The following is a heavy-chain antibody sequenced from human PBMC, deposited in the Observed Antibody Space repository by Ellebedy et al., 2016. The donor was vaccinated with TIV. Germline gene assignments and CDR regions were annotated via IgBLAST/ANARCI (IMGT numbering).Heavy chain of an antibody. CDR2: MNPNSGNT. CDR1: GYNFATFD. V-gene: IGHV1-8*01. Sequence: AASVTVSCKTSGYNFATFDIIWVRQAIGQGLQWMGWMNPNSGNTGYAQEFRGRISMTRDTSIDTAYMELSSLTSEDTAVYFCTRGARTFLWSDYWGQGTLVTVSS. J-gene: IGHJ4*02. D-gene: IGHD2/OR15-2a*01. CDR3: TRGARTFLWSDY.